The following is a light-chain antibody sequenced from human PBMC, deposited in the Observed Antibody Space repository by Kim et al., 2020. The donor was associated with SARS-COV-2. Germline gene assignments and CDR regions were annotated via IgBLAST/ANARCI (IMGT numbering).Light chain of an antibody. Sequence: QRVTISCTGGSSNIGAGYDVHWYQQLPGPAPKLLIYGNSYRPSGVPDRFSGSKSGTSASLAITGLQAEDEAEYYCQSYDSSLSGYVFGTGTKVTVL. CDR1: SSNIGAGYD. J-gene: IGLJ1*01. CDR2: GNS. CDR3: QSYDSSLSGYV. V-gene: IGLV1-40*01.